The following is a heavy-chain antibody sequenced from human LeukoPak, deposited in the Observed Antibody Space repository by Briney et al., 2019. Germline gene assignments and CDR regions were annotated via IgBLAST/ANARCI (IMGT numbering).Heavy chain of an antibody. CDR3: ARYLRTPDVAFDI. Sequence: SETLSLTCAVSGGSISSSNWWSWVRQPPGKGLEWIGEIYHSGSTNYNPSLKSRVTISVDKSKNQFPLKLSSVTAEDTAVYHCARYLRTPDVAFDIWGQGTMVTVSS. D-gene: IGHD4-23*01. CDR1: GGSISSSNW. V-gene: IGHV4-4*02. CDR2: IYHSGST. J-gene: IGHJ3*02.